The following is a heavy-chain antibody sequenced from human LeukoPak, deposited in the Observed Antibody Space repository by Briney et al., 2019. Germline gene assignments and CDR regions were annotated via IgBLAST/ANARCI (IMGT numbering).Heavy chain of an antibody. CDR2: IYYSGST. V-gene: IGHV4-59*08. Sequence: SETLSLTCTVSGGSISSYYWSWIRQPPGKGLEWIGYIYYSGSTNYNPSLKSRVTISVDTSKNQFSLKLSSVTAADTAVCYCARHKTTVDAFDIWGQGTMVTVSS. J-gene: IGHJ3*02. CDR3: ARHKTTVDAFDI. CDR1: GGSISSYY. D-gene: IGHD4-17*01.